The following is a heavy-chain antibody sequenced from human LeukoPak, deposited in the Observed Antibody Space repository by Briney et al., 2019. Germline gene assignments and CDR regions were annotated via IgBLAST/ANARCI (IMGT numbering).Heavy chain of an antibody. J-gene: IGHJ4*02. CDR2: INHSGST. D-gene: IGHD4-23*01. CDR3: ARVTGGAAQYPFDY. V-gene: IGHV4-34*01. Sequence: SEILSLTCAVYGGSFSGYYWSWIRQPPGKGLEWIGEINHSGSTNYNPSLKSRVTISVDTSKNQFSLKLSSVTAADTAVYYCARVTGGAAQYPFDYWGQGTLVTVSS. CDR1: GGSFSGYY.